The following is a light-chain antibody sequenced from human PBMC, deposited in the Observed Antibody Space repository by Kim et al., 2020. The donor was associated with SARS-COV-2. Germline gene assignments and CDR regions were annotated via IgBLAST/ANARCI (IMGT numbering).Light chain of an antibody. CDR3: HVWDSSSDHWV. Sequence: SYELTQPPLVSVAPGKTARITCGGNNIGSKSVHWYQQKPGQAPVLVISYDTDRPSGIPERFSGSNSGDMATLTISRVEAGDEADYYCHVWDSSSDHWVFGGGTKLTVL. J-gene: IGLJ3*02. V-gene: IGLV3-21*04. CDR2: YDT. CDR1: NIGSKS.